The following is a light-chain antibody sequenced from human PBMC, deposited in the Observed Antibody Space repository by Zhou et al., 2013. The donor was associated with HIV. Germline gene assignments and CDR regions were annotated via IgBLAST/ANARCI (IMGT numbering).Light chain of an antibody. J-gene: IGKJ1*01. CDR3: HHYGPSPPWT. Sequence: EIVLTQSPGTLSLSPGERVTLSCRASQSVSSTYLAWYQQKPGQAPRLLMYGASSRATGIPDRFSGSGSGPDFTLTISRLEPEDFAVYYCHHYGPSPPWTFGQGTKVEIK. CDR2: GAS. V-gene: IGKV3-20*01. CDR1: QSVSSTY.